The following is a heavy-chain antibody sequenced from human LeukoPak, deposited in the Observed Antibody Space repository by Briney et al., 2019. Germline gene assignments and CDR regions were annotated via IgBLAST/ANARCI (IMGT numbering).Heavy chain of an antibody. J-gene: IGHJ4*02. CDR1: GGSISSYY. CDR3: ARGYGSGPFDY. V-gene: IGHV4-59*08. Sequence: SETLSLTCTVSGGSISSYYWSWIRQPAGKGLEWIGYIYYSGSTNYNPSLKSRVTISADTSKNQFSLKLSSVTAADTAVYYCARGYGSGPFDYWGQGTLVTVSS. D-gene: IGHD3-10*01. CDR2: IYYSGST.